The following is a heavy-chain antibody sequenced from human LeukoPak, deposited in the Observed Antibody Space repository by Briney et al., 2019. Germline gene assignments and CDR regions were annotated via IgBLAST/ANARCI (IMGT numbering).Heavy chain of an antibody. V-gene: IGHV4-59*01. Sequence: KPSETLSLTCTVSGGSISSYYWSWIRQPPGKGLEWIGYIYYSGSTNYNPSLKSRVTISVDTSKNQFSLKLSSVTAADTAVYYYARAGGSGSYYNHNWFDPWGQGTLVTVSS. J-gene: IGHJ5*02. D-gene: IGHD3-10*01. CDR2: IYYSGST. CDR1: GGSISSYY. CDR3: ARAGGSGSYYNHNWFDP.